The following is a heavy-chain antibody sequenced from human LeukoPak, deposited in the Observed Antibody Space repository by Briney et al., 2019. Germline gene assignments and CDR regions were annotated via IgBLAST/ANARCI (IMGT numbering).Heavy chain of an antibody. CDR2: ISYDGSNK. Sequence: TGRSLRLSCAASGFTFSSYGMHWVRQAPGKGLEWVAVISYDGSNKYYADSVKGRLTISRDNSKNTLYLQMNSLRAEDTAVYYRARGYSYGYDFDYWGQGTLVTVSS. CDR3: ARGYSYGYDFDY. V-gene: IGHV3-30*03. CDR1: GFTFSSYG. D-gene: IGHD5-18*01. J-gene: IGHJ4*02.